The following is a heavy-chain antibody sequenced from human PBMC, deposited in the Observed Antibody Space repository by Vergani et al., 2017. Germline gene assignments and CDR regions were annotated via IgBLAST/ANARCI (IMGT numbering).Heavy chain of an antibody. Sequence: EVQLVESVGGLVKPGGSLRLSCAASGFTFSSYSMNWVRQAPGKGLEWVSSISSSSSYIYYADSVKGRFTISRDNAKNSLYLQMNSLRAEDTAVYYCAREGLFGYDILTGYPTRGGQGTLVTVSS. D-gene: IGHD3-9*01. CDR2: ISSSSSYI. J-gene: IGHJ4*02. CDR3: AREGLFGYDILTGYPTR. V-gene: IGHV3-21*01. CDR1: GFTFSSYS.